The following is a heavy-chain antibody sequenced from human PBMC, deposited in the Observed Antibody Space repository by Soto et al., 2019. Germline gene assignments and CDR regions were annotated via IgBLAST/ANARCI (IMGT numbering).Heavy chain of an antibody. CDR2: IRSKSDGGTT. V-gene: IGHV3-15*01. CDR3: TTYSGAAFEY. CDR1: GLTFNNAW. J-gene: IGHJ4*02. Sequence: GGSLRLSCVSSGLTFNNAWMNWVRQAPGKGLEWVGRIRSKSDGGTTDYAAPVKGRFTISRDDSKNMVDLQMSSLKTEDTAIYYCTTYSGAAFEYWGQGALVTVSS. D-gene: IGHD1-26*01.